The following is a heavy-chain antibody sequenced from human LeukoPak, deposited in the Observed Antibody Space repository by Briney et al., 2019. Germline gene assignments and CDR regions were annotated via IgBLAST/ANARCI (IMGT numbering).Heavy chain of an antibody. D-gene: IGHD3-10*01. J-gene: IGHJ4*02. CDR1: GGSFSGYY. V-gene: IGHV4-34*01. CDR3: ARGPYGSGSPQDY. Sequence: SETLSLTCAVYGGSFSGYYWCWIRQPPGKGLEWIGEINHSGSTNYNPSLKSRVTISVDTSKNQFSLKLSSVTAADTAVYYCARGPYGSGSPQDYWGQGALVTVSS. CDR2: INHSGST.